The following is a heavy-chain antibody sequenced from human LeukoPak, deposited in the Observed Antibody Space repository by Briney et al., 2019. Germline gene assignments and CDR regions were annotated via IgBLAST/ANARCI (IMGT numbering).Heavy chain of an antibody. D-gene: IGHD1-1*01. CDR1: GFDFNNYD. V-gene: IGHV3-30*02. Sequence: GGSLRLSCVASGFDFNNYDLHWVRQAPGKGLEWVAFIKFHGHETFYADSVEGRFTFSRDNSRNTVYLQMNSLNCAREAPICRNADCRTGFDYWGQGTLVAVSS. J-gene: IGHJ4*02. CDR3: NADCRTGFDY. CDR2: IKFHGHET.